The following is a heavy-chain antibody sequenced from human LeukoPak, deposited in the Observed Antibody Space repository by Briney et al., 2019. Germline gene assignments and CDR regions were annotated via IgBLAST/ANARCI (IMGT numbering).Heavy chain of an antibody. V-gene: IGHV4-59*01. D-gene: IGHD3-22*01. J-gene: IGHJ6*03. CDR2: IYYSGCT. CDR3: ARGSSSGYYLYYYYYYMDV. Sequence: SWTLPVTCTGSGCSISSYYWSWMRQPPGKGREGIGYIYYSGCTNNNRSLRGRATRSVDTSRHQFSLKLSAVSAADTAVYYCARGSSSGYYLYYYYYYMDVWGKATTVTISS. CDR1: GCSISSYY.